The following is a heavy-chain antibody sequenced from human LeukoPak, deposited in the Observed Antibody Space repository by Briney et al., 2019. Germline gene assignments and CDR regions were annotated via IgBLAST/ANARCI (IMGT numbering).Heavy chain of an antibody. D-gene: IGHD3-3*01. V-gene: IGHV4-59*08. CDR2: IYYSGST. Sequence: TSETLSLTCTVSGGSISSYYWSWIRQPPGKGLEWIGYIYYSGSTNYNPSLKSRVTISVDTSKNQFSLKLSSVTAADTAVYYCARHVYDFWSGSALFDYWGQGTLVTVSS. CDR3: ARHVYDFWSGSALFDY. CDR1: GGSISSYY. J-gene: IGHJ4*02.